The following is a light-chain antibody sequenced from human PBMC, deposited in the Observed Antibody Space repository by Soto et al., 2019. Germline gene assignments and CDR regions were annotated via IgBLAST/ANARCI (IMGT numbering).Light chain of an antibody. V-gene: IGKV1-5*01. CDR3: QQYGSSSWT. CDR2: DAS. Sequence: DIQMTQSPSALSASVGDRVTITCRASQSISSWLAWYQQKPGQAPKLLIYDASSLESGVPARFSGSGSGTEFTLTISRLEPEDFVVYYCQQYGSSSWTFGGGTKVDIK. CDR1: QSISSW. J-gene: IGKJ4*02.